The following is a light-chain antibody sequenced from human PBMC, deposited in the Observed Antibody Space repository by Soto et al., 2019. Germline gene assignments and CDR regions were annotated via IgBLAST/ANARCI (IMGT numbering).Light chain of an antibody. Sequence: DIQMTQPPSSLSASVGDRVTITFQASLPISNYLAWYQQKPGKIPNLLLYAASTLQAGVPSRFSGSGSGTHFTLTISSLQPEDAATYYCQKYNTAPYTFGQGTRLEIK. CDR3: QKYNTAPYT. CDR1: LPISNY. V-gene: IGKV1-27*01. CDR2: AAS. J-gene: IGKJ5*01.